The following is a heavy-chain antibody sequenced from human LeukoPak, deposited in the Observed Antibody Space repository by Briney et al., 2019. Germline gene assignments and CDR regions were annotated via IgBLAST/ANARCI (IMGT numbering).Heavy chain of an antibody. V-gene: IGHV1-18*01. Sequence: ASVKVSCKASGYTFTNYAISWVRQAPGQGLEWVARISGYNGNTDYAQKVKDRVTVTADTSTAYLEMRGLTSDDTAVYYCARDHGDYVGVKVGFDSWGQGTLVTVSS. CDR1: GYTFTNYA. J-gene: IGHJ4*02. CDR2: ISGYNGNT. CDR3: ARDHGDYVGVKVGFDS. D-gene: IGHD4-17*01.